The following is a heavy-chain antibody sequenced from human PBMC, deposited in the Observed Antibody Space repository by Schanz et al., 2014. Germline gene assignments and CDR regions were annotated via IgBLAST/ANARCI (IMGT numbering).Heavy chain of an antibody. CDR3: ARVTTSPYSGSYYFDY. CDR1: GFTVNTNY. CDR2: MYINSGST. Sequence: EVQLVESGGGLIQPGGSLRLSCAVSGFTVNTNYMSWVRQAPGKGLEWISSMYINSGSTQYADSVKGRFIISRDSSKNTLFLQMNSLRAEDTAVYFCARVTTSPYSGSYYFDYWGQGTLVTVSS. V-gene: IGHV3-53*01. J-gene: IGHJ4*02. D-gene: IGHD1-26*01.